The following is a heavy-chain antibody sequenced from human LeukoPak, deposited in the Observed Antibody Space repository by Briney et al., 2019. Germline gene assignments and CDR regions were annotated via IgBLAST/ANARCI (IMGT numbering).Heavy chain of an antibody. Sequence: GGSLRLSCAASGFTFSSYSMNWVRQAPGKGLEWVSSISSSSSYIYYADSVKGRFTISRDNAKNSLYLQMNSLRAEDTAVYYCARGVVLEWLLRGDPNEIDYWGQGTLVTVSS. J-gene: IGHJ4*02. D-gene: IGHD3-3*01. V-gene: IGHV3-21*01. CDR1: GFTFSSYS. CDR2: ISSSSSYI. CDR3: ARGVVLEWLLRGDPNEIDY.